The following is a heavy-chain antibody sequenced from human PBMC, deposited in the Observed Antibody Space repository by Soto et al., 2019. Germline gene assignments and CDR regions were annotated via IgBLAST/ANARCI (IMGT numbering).Heavy chain of an antibody. CDR3: ASTKDETLYFDY. D-gene: IGHD2-15*01. J-gene: IGHJ4*02. CDR2: IHYSGST. V-gene: IGHV4-39*01. Sequence: QLQLQESGPGLVKPSETLSLTCTVSGDSISITSYYWGWVRQPPGKGLEWIGSIHYSGSTHYNPSLQSRATISGDASKKQFSLKLRSVTAADTAVYYCASTKDETLYFDYWGQGTLVTVSS. CDR1: GDSISITSYY.